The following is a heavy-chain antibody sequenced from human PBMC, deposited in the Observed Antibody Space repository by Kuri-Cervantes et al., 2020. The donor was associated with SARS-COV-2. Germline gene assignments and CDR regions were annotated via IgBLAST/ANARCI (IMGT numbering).Heavy chain of an antibody. D-gene: IGHD1/OR15-1a*01. Sequence: SETLSLTCDVSGDSMNNGNWWTWVRQTPGKGLEWIGEIYHNGNTNYNPSLKSRVTISVDESKNQFSLKLNSVTAADTAVYYCASLLFWQQFAHWGQGILVTVSS. CDR3: ASLLFWQQFAH. CDR1: GDSMNNGNW. J-gene: IGHJ4*02. CDR2: IYHNGNT. V-gene: IGHV4-4*02.